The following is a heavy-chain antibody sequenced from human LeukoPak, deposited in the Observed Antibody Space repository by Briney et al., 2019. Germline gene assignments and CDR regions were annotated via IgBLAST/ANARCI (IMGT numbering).Heavy chain of an antibody. D-gene: IGHD3-3*01. CDR3: ARGGYDFVYYYYGMDV. CDR1: GYTFTSYY. J-gene: IGHJ6*02. Sequence: VASVKVSCKASGYTFTSYYMHWVRQAPGQGLEWMGIINPSGGSTSYAQKFQGRVTMTRDTSTSTVYMELSSLRSEDTAVYYCARGGYDFVYYYYGMDVWGQGTTVTVSS. CDR2: INPSGGST. V-gene: IGHV1-46*01.